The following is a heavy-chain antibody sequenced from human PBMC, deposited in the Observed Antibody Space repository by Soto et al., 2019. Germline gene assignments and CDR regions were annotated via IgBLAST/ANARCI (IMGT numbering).Heavy chain of an antibody. CDR1: GFTFSSYA. V-gene: IGHV3-23*01. CDR2: ISGSGGST. D-gene: IGHD3-9*01. CDR3: AKGCPFRYFDWLLYKEGSFDY. Sequence: GGSLRLSCAASGFTFSSYAMSWVRQAPGKGLEWVSAISGSGGSTYYADSVKGRFTISRDNSKNTLYLQMNSLRAEDTAVYYCAKGCPFRYFDWLLYKEGSFDYWGQGTLVTVSS. J-gene: IGHJ4*02.